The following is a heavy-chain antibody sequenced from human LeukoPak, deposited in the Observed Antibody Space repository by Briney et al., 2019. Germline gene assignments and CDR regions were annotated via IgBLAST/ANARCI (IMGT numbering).Heavy chain of an antibody. Sequence: ASVKVSCKGSNYTFTSYPINWVRQAPGQGLEWMGSINTKTGKSTYARGFTGRFLFSLDTSVSTAYLQISSLTAEDTAMYYCARVRWLQYDYDAFDFWGQGTVVSGPS. CDR3: ARVRWLQYDYDAFDF. J-gene: IGHJ3*01. V-gene: IGHV7-4-1*02. D-gene: IGHD5-24*01. CDR1: NYTFTSYP. CDR2: INTKTGKS.